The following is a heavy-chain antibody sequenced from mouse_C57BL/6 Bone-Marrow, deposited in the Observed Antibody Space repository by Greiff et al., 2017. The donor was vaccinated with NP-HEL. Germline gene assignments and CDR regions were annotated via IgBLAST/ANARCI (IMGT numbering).Heavy chain of an antibody. CDR1: GYTFTSYW. CDR3: ARSVRGLRYFDY. V-gene: IGHV1-52*01. D-gene: IGHD2-4*01. CDR2: IDPSDSET. J-gene: IGHJ2*01. Sequence: VKLQQPGAELVRPGSSVKLSCKASGYTFTSYWMHWVKQRPIQGLEWIGNIDPSDSETHYNQKFKEKATLTVDKSSITAYMQLSSLTSEDAAVYYCARSVRGLRYFDYWGQGTTLTGSS.